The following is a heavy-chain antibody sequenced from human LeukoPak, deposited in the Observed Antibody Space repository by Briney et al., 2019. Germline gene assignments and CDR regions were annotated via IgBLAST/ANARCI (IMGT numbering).Heavy chain of an antibody. V-gene: IGHV5-51*01. J-gene: IGHJ4*02. D-gene: IGHD5-24*01. CDR2: IYPGGSDT. CDR3: ARPGRDGYNGLIDY. CDR1: RYNFTNFW. Sequence: GESLKISCKGFRYNFTNFWIGWLRQMPGKGLEWMGMIYPGGSDTRYSPSFQGHVTISADKSITTAYLQWSSLRASDTAMYFCARPGRDGYNGLIDYWGQGTLVTVSS.